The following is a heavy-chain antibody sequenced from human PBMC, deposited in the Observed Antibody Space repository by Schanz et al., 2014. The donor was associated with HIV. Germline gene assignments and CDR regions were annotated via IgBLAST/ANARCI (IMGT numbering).Heavy chain of an antibody. D-gene: IGHD5-18*01. J-gene: IGHJ5*02. V-gene: IGHV3-23*04. CDR1: GFTFSNYA. CDR3: VKAYSSGFSGAGS. Sequence: VQLVESGGGVVQPGRSLRLSCAASGFTFSNYAMTWVRQAPGKGLDWGSTISGSDGDTYYADSVKGRFTISRDNSRNALYLHMNSLRADDTAIYYCVKAYSSGFSGAGSWGQGALVTVSS. CDR2: ISGSDGDT.